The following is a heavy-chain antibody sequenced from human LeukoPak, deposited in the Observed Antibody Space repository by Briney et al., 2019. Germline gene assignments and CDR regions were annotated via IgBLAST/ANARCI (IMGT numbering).Heavy chain of an antibody. Sequence: GEPLQISCQGSGCIFTSYWIGWVRQLPGKGLEGRGIIYPRDSDIKYSPSFQRQVSISAAKSISAAYLHWSSLKASDTAMYYCARQSSTAYYDSSGLPYDAFDIWGQGTMVTVSS. J-gene: IGHJ3*02. V-gene: IGHV5-51*01. CDR3: ARQSSTAYYDSSGLPYDAFDI. D-gene: IGHD3-22*01. CDR1: GCIFTSYW. CDR2: IYPRDSDI.